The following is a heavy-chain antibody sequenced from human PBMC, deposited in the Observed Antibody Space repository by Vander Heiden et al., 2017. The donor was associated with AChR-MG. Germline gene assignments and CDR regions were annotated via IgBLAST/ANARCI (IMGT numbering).Heavy chain of an antibody. CDR1: GGSISSSSYY. V-gene: IGHV4-39*01. D-gene: IGHD3-22*01. Sequence: QLQLQESGPGLVKPSETLSLTCTVSGGSISSSSYYWGWIRQPPGKGLEWIGGIYYSGSTYYNPSLKSRVTISVDTSKNQFSLKLSSVTAADTAVYYCASGVDYYDSSGYLWYFDLWGRGTLVTVSS. J-gene: IGHJ2*01. CDR3: ASGVDYYDSSGYLWYFDL. CDR2: IYYSGST.